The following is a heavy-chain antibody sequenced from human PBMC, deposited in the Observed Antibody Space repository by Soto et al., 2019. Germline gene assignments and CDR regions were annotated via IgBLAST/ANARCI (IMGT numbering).Heavy chain of an antibody. V-gene: IGHV3-74*01. J-gene: IGHJ5*02. CDR3: ARTLVPAAMLCWFDP. CDR1: GFTFSSYW. Sequence: EVQLVESGGGLVQPGGSLRLSCAASGFTFSSYWMHWVRQAPGKGLVWVSRINSDGSSTSYADSVKGRFTISRDNAKNTLHLQMNSLRAEDTAVYYCARTLVPAAMLCWFDPCGQGTLVTVSS. CDR2: INSDGSST. D-gene: IGHD2-2*01.